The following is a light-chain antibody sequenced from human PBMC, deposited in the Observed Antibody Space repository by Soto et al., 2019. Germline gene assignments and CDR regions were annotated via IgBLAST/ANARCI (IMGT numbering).Light chain of an antibody. Sequence: QSALTQPASVSRSPGQSITISCTGTSSDVGSYNLVSWYQQHPGKAPKLIIYEGSKRPSGVSNRFSGSKSGNTASLTISGLQAEDEADYYCCSYAGSSTLVFGGGTKVTVL. CDR2: EGS. CDR3: CSYAGSSTLV. CDR1: SSDVGSYNL. J-gene: IGLJ3*02. V-gene: IGLV2-23*01.